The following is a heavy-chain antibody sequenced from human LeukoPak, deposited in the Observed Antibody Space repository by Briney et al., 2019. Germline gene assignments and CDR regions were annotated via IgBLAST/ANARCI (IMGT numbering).Heavy chain of an antibody. D-gene: IGHD2-21*02. J-gene: IGHJ6*03. CDR1: GFTFSTYW. CDR2: INTDGSST. Sequence: GGSLRLSCAASGFTFSTYWMHWVRQAPGKGLVWVSRINTDGSSTSYADSVKGRFTISRDNAKNSLYLQMNSLRAEDTAVYYCARTGPDCGGDCYEYYYYMDVWGKGTTVTVSS. CDR3: ARTGPDCGGDCYEYYYYMDV. V-gene: IGHV3-74*01.